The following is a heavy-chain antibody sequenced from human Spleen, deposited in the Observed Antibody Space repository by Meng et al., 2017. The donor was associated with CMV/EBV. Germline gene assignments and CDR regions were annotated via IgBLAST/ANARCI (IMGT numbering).Heavy chain of an antibody. CDR1: NGSFSDYY. CDR2: IHRTGST. J-gene: IGHJ4*02. V-gene: IGHV4-34*01. Sequence: SETLSLTCAVYNGSFSDYYWSWIRQPPGKGLEWIGEIHRTGSTTYNPSLKSRITISVDTSKNQFSLKVMSVTAADTAVFYCASSGGFYYFDYWGRGTVVTVSS. D-gene: IGHD6-19*01. CDR3: ASSGGFYYFDY.